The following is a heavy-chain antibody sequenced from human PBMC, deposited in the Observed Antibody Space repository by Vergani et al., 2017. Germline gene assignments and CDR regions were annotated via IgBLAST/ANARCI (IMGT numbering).Heavy chain of an antibody. Sequence: QVQLVESGGGVVQPGRSLRLSCAASGFTFSSYGMHWVRQAPGKGLEWVAVIWYDGSNKYYADSVKGRFTISRDNSKNTLYLQMNSLRAEDTAVYYCAKDPTVVPAAREGSFDYWGQGTLVTVSS. J-gene: IGHJ4*02. CDR1: GFTFSSYG. CDR3: AKDPTVVPAAREGSFDY. D-gene: IGHD2-2*01. CDR2: IWYDGSNK. V-gene: IGHV3-33*06.